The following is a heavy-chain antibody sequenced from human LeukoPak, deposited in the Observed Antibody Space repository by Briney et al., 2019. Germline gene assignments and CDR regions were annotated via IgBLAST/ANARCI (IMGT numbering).Heavy chain of an antibody. D-gene: IGHD1-26*01. CDR1: NGSISSYY. J-gene: IGHJ4*02. Sequence: SSETLSLTCTVSNGSISSYYWSWIRQPPGKGLEWIGYIYYSGSTYYNPSLKSRVTISVDTSKNQFSLKLSSVTAADTAVYYCARGEAGELLFDFWGQGTLVTVSS. V-gene: IGHV4-59*08. CDR2: IYYSGST. CDR3: ARGEAGELLFDF.